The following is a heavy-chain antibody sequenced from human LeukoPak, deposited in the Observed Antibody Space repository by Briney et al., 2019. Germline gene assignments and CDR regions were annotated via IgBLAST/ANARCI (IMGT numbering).Heavy chain of an antibody. D-gene: IGHD4-23*01. CDR2: IYYSGST. Sequence: SETLSLTCTVSGGSISGYYYNWIRQPPGKGLEWIGYIYYSGSTNYNPSLKSRVTISLDTSKNQFSPKLSSVTTADTAVYYCARSVVTLYWYFDLWGRGTLVTVSS. CDR3: ARSVVTLYWYFDL. CDR1: GGSISGYY. J-gene: IGHJ2*01. V-gene: IGHV4-59*01.